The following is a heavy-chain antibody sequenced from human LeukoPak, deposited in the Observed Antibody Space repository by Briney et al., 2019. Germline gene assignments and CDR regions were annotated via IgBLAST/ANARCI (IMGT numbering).Heavy chain of an antibody. CDR3: ARSNYDFWSGYYTEGGYFDY. Sequence: GGSLRLSCAASGFTFSSYSMNWVRQAPGKGLEWVSYISSSSSTIYYADSVKGRFTISRDNAKNSLYLQMNSLRGEDTAVYYCARSNYDFWSGYYTEGGYFDYWGQGTLVTVSS. CDR2: ISSSSSTI. D-gene: IGHD3-3*01. CDR1: GFTFSSYS. V-gene: IGHV3-48*01. J-gene: IGHJ4*02.